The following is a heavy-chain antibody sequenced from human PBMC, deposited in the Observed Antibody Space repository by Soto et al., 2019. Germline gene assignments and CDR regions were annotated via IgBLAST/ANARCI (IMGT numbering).Heavy chain of an antibody. CDR3: ARDFAGVMYDSSGYHLALDY. V-gene: IGHV3-30-3*01. CDR2: ISYDGSNK. CDR1: GFTFSSYA. Sequence: PGGSLRLSCAASGFTFSSYAMHWVRQAPGKGLEWVAVISYDGSNKYYADSVKGRFTISRDNSKNTLYLQMNSLRAEDTAVYYCARDFAGVMYDSSGYHLALDYWGQGTLVTVSS. D-gene: IGHD3-22*01. J-gene: IGHJ4*02.